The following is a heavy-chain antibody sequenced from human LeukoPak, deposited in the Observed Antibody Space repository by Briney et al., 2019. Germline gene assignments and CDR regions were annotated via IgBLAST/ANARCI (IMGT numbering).Heavy chain of an antibody. Sequence: SETLSLTCAVYGGSFSGYYWSWIRQPPGKGLEWIGEINHSGSTNYNPSLKSRVTISVDTSKNQFSPKLNSVTAADTAVYYCARDALYPLVHYYGMDVWGQGTTVTVSS. CDR1: GGSFSGYY. D-gene: IGHD2-2*01. J-gene: IGHJ6*02. V-gene: IGHV4-34*01. CDR3: ARDALYPLVHYYGMDV. CDR2: INHSGST.